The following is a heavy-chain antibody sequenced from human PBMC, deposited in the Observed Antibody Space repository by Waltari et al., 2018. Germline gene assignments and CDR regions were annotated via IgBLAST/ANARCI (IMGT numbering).Heavy chain of an antibody. D-gene: IGHD2-15*01. V-gene: IGHV4-61*02. CDR3: ARKTPGPDAFDI. CDR2: IYTSGSH. Sequence: QVQLQESGPGLVKPSQTLSLTCTASGGSISSGSYYWSWIRQPAGKGLEWIGRIYTSGSHNYNPSLKSRFTRSVDTSKSQFSLKLGSVTAADTAVYYCARKTPGPDAFDIWGQGTMVTVSS. CDR1: GGSISSGSYY. J-gene: IGHJ3*02.